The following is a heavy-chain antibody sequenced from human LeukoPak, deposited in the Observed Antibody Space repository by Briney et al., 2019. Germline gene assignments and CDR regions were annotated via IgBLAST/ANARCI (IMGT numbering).Heavy chain of an antibody. Sequence: SETLSLTCTVSGGSIGSYYWSWIRQPAGKGLEWIGRIYTSGSTNYNPSLKSRVTMSVDTSKNQFSLKLSSVTAADTAVYYCARDTEYCSGGSCFLESLFDYWGPGTLVTVSS. V-gene: IGHV4-4*07. CDR2: IYTSGST. CDR3: ARDTEYCSGGSCFLESLFDY. J-gene: IGHJ4*02. D-gene: IGHD2-15*01. CDR1: GGSIGSYY.